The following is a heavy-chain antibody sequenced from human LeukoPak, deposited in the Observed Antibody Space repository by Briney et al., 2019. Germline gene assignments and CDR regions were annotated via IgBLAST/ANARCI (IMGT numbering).Heavy chain of an antibody. Sequence: GGSLRLSCASSGFIFSDYTMSWVRQAPGKGLEWVSGISDSGRATYYADSVKGRYTISRDNSKNTVSLQMNSLTAEDTAVYFCARHDIFIPYWRQGTPVTVSP. J-gene: IGHJ4*01. D-gene: IGHD3-16*02. CDR2: ISDSGRAT. CDR1: GFIFSDYT. CDR3: ARHDIFIPY. V-gene: IGHV3-23*01.